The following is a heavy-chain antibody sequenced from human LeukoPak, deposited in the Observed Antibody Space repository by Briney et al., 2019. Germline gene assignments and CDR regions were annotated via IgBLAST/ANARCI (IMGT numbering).Heavy chain of an antibody. CDR1: GGSFSGYY. J-gene: IGHJ4*02. D-gene: IGHD6-19*01. CDR3: ARRPKQWLVLTGSNYFDY. Sequence: PSETLSLTCAVYGGSFSGYYWSWIRQPPGKGLEWIGEINHSGSTNYNPSLKSRVTISVDTSKNQFSLKLSSVTAADAAVYYCARRPKQWLVLTGSNYFDYWGQGTLATVSS. CDR2: INHSGST. V-gene: IGHV4-34*01.